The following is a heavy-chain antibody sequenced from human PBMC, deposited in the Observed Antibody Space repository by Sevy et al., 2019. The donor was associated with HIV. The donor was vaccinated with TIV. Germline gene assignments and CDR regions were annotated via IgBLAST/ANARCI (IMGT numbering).Heavy chain of an antibody. CDR3: ARSLADYYYGMDV. Sequence: SETLSLTCTVSGASISSYYWSWIRQPPGKGLEWVAYIYYNGRTNYNPSLKSRVTISVDTSKNQFSRKLISVTAADTAVYYCARSLADYYYGMDVWGQGTTVTVSS. V-gene: IGHV4-59*01. CDR1: GASISSYY. CDR2: IYYNGRT. J-gene: IGHJ6*02.